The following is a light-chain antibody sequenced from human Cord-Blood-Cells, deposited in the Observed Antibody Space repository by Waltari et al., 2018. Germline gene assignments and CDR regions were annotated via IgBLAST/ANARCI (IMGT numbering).Light chain of an antibody. CDR3: QQSYSTPFT. CDR1: QSISSY. Sequence: DIKMTQSPSSLSASVGDGVTITCRPSQSISSYLNWYQQKPGKAPKLLIYAASSLQSGVPARFSGSGSGTDFTLTISSLQPEDFATYYCQQSYSTPFTFGPGTKVDIK. J-gene: IGKJ3*01. CDR2: AAS. V-gene: IGKV1-39*01.